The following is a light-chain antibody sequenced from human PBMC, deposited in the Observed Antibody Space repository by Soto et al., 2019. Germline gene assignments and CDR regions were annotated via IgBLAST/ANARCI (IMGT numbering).Light chain of an antibody. CDR2: DAF. Sequence: EIEMTQSPAILSVSPGERATLSCRASQSISTNLAWYQQKPGQAPRLLIYDAFNRAAGVPPRFSGSGSGTEFTLTISSLQPEDFAVYYCQQRSNWPITFGQGTRLEIK. J-gene: IGKJ5*01. CDR1: QSISTN. CDR3: QQRSNWPIT. V-gene: IGKV3-15*01.